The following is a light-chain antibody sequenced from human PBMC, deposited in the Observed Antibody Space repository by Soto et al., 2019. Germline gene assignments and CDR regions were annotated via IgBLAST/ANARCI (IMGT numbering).Light chain of an antibody. CDR2: WAS. V-gene: IGKV4-1*01. CDR1: QSVLYISNNNNY. J-gene: IGKJ1*01. CDR3: QQYYDTPST. Sequence: DIVMTQSPDSLAVSLGERATINCKSSQSVLYISNNNNYIAWYQQKPGQPPKLIIYWASTRESGVPDRFSGSGSGTDFTLTISSLQAEDVAIYYCQQYYDTPSTFGQGTKVEIK.